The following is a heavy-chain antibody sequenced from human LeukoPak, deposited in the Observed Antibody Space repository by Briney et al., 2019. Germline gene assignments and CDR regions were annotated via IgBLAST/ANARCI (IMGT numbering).Heavy chain of an antibody. CDR1: GYTFSSYG. V-gene: IGHV3-30*02. CDR2: IRYDGSNK. CDR3: AKDGEITFGGVMIGYFDY. J-gene: IGHJ4*02. D-gene: IGHD3-16*01. Sequence: GGSLRLSCAASGYTFSSYGVHWVRQAPGKGLEWGAFIRYDGSNKYYADSVKGRFTISRDNSKNTLYLQMNSLRAEDTAVYYCAKDGEITFGGVMIGYFDYWGQGTLVTVSS.